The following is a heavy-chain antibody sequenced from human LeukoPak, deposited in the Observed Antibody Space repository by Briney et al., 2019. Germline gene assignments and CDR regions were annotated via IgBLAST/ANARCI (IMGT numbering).Heavy chain of an antibody. J-gene: IGHJ5*02. CDR3: AKDRTMIVVVIASDDWFDP. CDR1: GFSFSSYA. D-gene: IGHD3-22*01. CDR2: ISGSGGST. V-gene: IGHV3-23*01. Sequence: QSGGSLRLSCAASGFSFSSYAMSWVRQAPGKGLEWVSAISGSGGSTYYADSVKGRFTISRDNSKNTLYLRMNSLRAEDTAVYYCAKDRTMIVVVIASDDWFDPWGQGTLVTVSS.